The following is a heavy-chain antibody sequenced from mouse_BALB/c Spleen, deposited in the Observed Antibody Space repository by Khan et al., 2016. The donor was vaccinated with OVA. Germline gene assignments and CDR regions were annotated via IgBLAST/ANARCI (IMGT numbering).Heavy chain of an antibody. D-gene: IGHD2-14*01. J-gene: IGHJ3*01. V-gene: IGHV1-4*01. CDR3: VRDGAYHRNDGWVAY. Sequence: QVQLQQSGAELARPGASVKMSCKASGYTFTSYTIHWIKLRPGQGLEWIGFINPSNGYTNYNQKFKDKATLTADKSSTTVYMQLSSLTSDDSSGYNGVRDGAYHRNDGWVAYWGQGTLVTVSA. CDR1: GYTFTSYT. CDR2: INPSNGYT.